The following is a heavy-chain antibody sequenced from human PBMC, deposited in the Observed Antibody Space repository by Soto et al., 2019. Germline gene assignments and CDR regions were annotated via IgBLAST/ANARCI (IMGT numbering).Heavy chain of an antibody. CDR2: IYSSGNT. J-gene: IGHJ5*02. D-gene: IGHD2-15*01. V-gene: IGHV4-59*08. CDR1: GGSISTYY. Sequence: SETLSLTCTVSGGSISTYYWSWIRQPPGKGLEWIGYIYSSGNTNSNPSLKSRVTILVDTSNTHFSLTLSSVTAADTAVYYCAITYCSVGSCYAWSTWFVPWGQGPLVPVSS. CDR3: AITYCSVGSCYAWSTWFVP.